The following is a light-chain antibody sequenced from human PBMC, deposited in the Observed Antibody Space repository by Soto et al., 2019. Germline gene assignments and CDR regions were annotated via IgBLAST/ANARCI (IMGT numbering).Light chain of an antibody. V-gene: IGKV1-39*01. CDR2: AAS. Sequence: DVQLTHPPSSLSASVGDIFTMTFRSSETISTFLNWYQHKPGKAPKLLISAASRLQSGVPPRFSGSGSGTDFTLTINSLRPEDFASYYCQQSYSSSPITFGPGTRLEI. CDR1: ETISTF. J-gene: IGKJ5*01. CDR3: QQSYSSSPIT.